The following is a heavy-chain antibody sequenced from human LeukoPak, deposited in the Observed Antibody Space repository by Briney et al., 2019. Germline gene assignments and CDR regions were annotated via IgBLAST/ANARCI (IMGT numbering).Heavy chain of an antibody. Sequence: SGXXXXDYYMSWIREARGKGLEGGSYISISGSTIYYAHSLTPRFTISSDNANNSLYLQMTSLRAEDTPVYYCARDRSRYNWNYLPGDFHYWGQGTLVTVSS. J-gene: IGHJ4*02. CDR3: ARDRSRYNWNYLPGDFHY. D-gene: IGHD1-7*01. CDR2: ISISGSTI. V-gene: IGHV3-11*01. CDR1: GXXXXDYY.